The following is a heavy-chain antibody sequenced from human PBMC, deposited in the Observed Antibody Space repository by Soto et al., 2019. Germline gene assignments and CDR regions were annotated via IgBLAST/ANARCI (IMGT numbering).Heavy chain of an antibody. CDR1: GGSISSSSYY. V-gene: IGHV4-39*01. CDR3: ARSPVVVVAAITNWFDP. CDR2: IYYSGST. Sequence: PSETLSLTCTVSGGSISSSSYYWGWIRQPPGKGLEWIGGIYYSGSTYYNPSLKSRVTISVDTSKNQFSLKLSSVTAADTAVYYCARSPVVVVAAITNWFDPWGQGTLVTVSS. D-gene: IGHD2-15*01. J-gene: IGHJ5*02.